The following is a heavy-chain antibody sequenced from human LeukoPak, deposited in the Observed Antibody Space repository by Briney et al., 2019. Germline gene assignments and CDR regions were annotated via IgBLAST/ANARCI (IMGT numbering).Heavy chain of an antibody. CDR3: ARDFTVRGVIPAEYFQH. CDR1: GFTVSSNY. Sequence: GGSLRLSCAASGFTVSSNYTSWVRQAPGKGLEWVSVIYSGGSTYYADSVKGRFTISRDNSKNTLYLQMNSLRAEDTAVYYCARDFTVRGVIPAEYFQHWGQGTLVTVSS. J-gene: IGHJ1*01. D-gene: IGHD3-10*01. CDR2: IYSGGST. V-gene: IGHV3-66*01.